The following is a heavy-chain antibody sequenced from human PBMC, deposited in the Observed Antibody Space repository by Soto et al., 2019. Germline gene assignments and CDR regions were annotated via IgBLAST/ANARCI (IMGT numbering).Heavy chain of an antibody. D-gene: IGHD3-22*01. V-gene: IGHV5-51*01. J-gene: IGHJ4*02. Sequence: PEECMTTCCKDSGYNFTSYWIAWVLQMPGKGLEWMGIIYHGDSDTRYSPSFQGQVTISADKSISTAYLQWSSLKASDTAMHYCARRGASSGYMDYWGQGIMVTVSS. CDR1: GYNFTSYW. CDR2: IYHGDSDT. CDR3: ARRGASSGYMDY.